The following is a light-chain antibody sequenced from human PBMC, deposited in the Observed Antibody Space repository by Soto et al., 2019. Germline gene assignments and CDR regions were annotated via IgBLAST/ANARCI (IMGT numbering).Light chain of an antibody. V-gene: IGKV3-15*01. CDR1: QNIRNN. CDR3: QQYNNWPPWT. J-gene: IGKJ1*01. CDR2: GAS. Sequence: EVVMTQSPASLSLSPGERATLSCRASQNIRNNLAWYQQKPGQSPRLLISGASTREAGIPGRFSGSGSGTEFTLIISSLQSEDFVTYYCQQYNNWPPWTFCQGTKVELK.